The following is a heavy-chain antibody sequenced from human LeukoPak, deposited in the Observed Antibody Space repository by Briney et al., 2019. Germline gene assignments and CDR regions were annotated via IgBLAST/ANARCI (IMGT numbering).Heavy chain of an antibody. CDR3: ARIAARPRNYYYMDV. Sequence: SETLSLTCTVSGGSISSYYWSWIRQPPGKGLEWIGYIYYSGSTYYNPSLKSRVTISVDTSKNQFSLKLSSVTAADTAVYYCARIAARPRNYYYMDVWGKGTTVTVSS. D-gene: IGHD6-6*01. V-gene: IGHV4-59*01. CDR2: IYYSGST. J-gene: IGHJ6*03. CDR1: GGSISSYY.